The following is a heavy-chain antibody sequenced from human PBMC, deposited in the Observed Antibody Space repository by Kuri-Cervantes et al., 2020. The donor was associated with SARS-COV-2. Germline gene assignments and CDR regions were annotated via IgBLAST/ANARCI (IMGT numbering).Heavy chain of an antibody. Sequence: SGPTLVKPTQTLTLTCTLSGFSLSSSGVRVSWIRQPPGKALEWLARIDWDDDKFYNTSLKTRLTISKDTSRNQVVLTMTNMDPVDTATYYCARARSGFNHFDSWGQEYLVTVSS. V-gene: IGHV2-70*04. CDR3: ARARSGFNHFDS. CDR2: IDWDDDK. D-gene: IGHD6-19*01. CDR1: GFSLSSSGVR. J-gene: IGHJ4*02.